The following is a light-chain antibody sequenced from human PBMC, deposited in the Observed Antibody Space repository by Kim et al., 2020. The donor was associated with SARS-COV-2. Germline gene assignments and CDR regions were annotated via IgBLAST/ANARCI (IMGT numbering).Light chain of an antibody. J-gene: IGLJ1*01. CDR3: CSFAGYSYV. CDR1: SGNVGGYNY. V-gene: IGLV2-11*01. CDR2: DVI. Sequence: PGQSVTISCTGTSGNVGGYNYVSWYQQHPGKAPKLMIYDVITRPAGVPDRFSGSESGNTASLTISGLQAEDEADYYCCSFAGYSYVFGIGTKVTVL.